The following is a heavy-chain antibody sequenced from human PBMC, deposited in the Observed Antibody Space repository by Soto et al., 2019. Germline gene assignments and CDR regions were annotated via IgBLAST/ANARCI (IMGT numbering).Heavy chain of an antibody. D-gene: IGHD3-16*01. CDR2: MNPNSGNT. Sequence: QVQLVQSGAEVKKSGASVKISCKASRYTFTSYDINWVRQATGQGLEWMGWMNPNSGNTGYAQKFQGRITMTRNTSIDTPYMEMSSLRFDDTAAYYCARGQEVWWNAGPLGLHDLEIWGQGTTFTVSS. J-gene: IGHJ6*02. CDR1: RYTFTSYD. CDR3: ARGQEVWWNAGPLGLHDLEI. V-gene: IGHV1-8*01.